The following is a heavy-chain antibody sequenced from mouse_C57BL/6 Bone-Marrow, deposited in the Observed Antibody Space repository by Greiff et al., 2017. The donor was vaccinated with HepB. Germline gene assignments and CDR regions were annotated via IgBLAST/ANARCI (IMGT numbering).Heavy chain of an antibody. CDR2: ISYSGST. V-gene: IGHV3-8*01. J-gene: IGHJ1*03. D-gene: IGHD1-1*01. CDR1: GYSITSDY. CDR3: ARWGHYYGSSWYFDV. Sequence: DVKLVESGPGLAKPSQTLSLTCSVTGYSITSDYWNWIRKFPGNKLEYMGYISYSGSTYYNPSLKSRISITRDTSKNQYYLQLNSVTTEDTATYYCARWGHYYGSSWYFDVWGTGTTVTVSS.